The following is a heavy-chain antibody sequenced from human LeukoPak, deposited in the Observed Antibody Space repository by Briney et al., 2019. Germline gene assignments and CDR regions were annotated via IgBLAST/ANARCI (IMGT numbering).Heavy chain of an antibody. J-gene: IGHJ6*03. D-gene: IGHD5-18*01. CDR3: AREADSYGPKYYYYYMDV. CDR2: ISYDGSDK. CDR1: AFTFSSYG. Sequence: PGGSLRLSCAASAFTFSSYGMHWVRQAPGKGLEWVALISYDGSDKYYADSVKGRFTISRDNSKNTLYLQMNSLRADDTAVYYCAREADSYGPKYYYYYMDVWGKGTTVTVSS. V-gene: IGHV3-30*03.